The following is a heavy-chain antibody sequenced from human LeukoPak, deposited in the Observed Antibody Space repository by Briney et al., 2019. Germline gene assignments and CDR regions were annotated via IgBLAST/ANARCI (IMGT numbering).Heavy chain of an antibody. V-gene: IGHV1-2*02. D-gene: IGHD1-26*01. J-gene: IGHJ4*02. CDR3: ASSDPRTSGSYNY. CDR2: INPNSGGT. CDR1: GYTFTGYY. Sequence: ASVKVSCKASGYTFTGYYMYWVRQAPGQGLEWMGWINPNSGGTNYAQKFQGRVTMTRDTSISTAYMELSRLRSDDTAVYYCASSDPRTSGSYNYWGQGTLVTVSS.